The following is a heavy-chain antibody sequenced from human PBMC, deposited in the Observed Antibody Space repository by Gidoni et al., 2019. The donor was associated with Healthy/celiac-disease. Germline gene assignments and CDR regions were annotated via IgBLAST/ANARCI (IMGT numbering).Heavy chain of an antibody. V-gene: IGHV4-59*01. Sequence: QVQLQESGPGLVKPSETLSLTCTVSGGSISSYYWSWIRQPPGKGLEWSGYIYYSGSTNYNPSLKSRVTISVDTSKNQFSLKLSSVTAADTAVYYCARAVVVHSAFDIWGQGTMVTVSS. CDR2: IYYSGST. D-gene: IGHD2-21*01. CDR1: GGSISSYY. J-gene: IGHJ3*02. CDR3: ARAVVVHSAFDI.